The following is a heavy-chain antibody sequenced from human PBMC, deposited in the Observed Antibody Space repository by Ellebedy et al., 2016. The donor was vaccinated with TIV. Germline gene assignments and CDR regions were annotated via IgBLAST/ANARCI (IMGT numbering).Heavy chain of an antibody. V-gene: IGHV3-33*08. CDR2: ICYDGSNK. D-gene: IGHD3-10*01. Sequence: PGGSLRLSCAASGFTVSSYGKHGGRQAPGKGWEWVAVICYDGSNKYYADSVKGRFTISRDSAKNSLYLQMNSLRAEDTAVYYCARVGMVRGTYFDYWGPGTLVTVSS. J-gene: IGHJ4*02. CDR1: GFTVSSYG. CDR3: ARVGMVRGTYFDY.